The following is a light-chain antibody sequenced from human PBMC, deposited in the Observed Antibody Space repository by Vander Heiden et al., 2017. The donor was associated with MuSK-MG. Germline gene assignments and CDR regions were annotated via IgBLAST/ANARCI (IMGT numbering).Light chain of an antibody. CDR1: QSVKSS. CDR3: QQYNDWPRT. CDR2: GAS. J-gene: IGKJ1*01. Sequence: SPATLSVSPGERATLSCRASQSVKSSLAWYQQKPGQAPRLLIYGASTRATGVPASFSGSGSGTYFTLTISRLRSEDFAVYYCQQYNDWPRTFGQGTKVEIK. V-gene: IGKV3-15*01.